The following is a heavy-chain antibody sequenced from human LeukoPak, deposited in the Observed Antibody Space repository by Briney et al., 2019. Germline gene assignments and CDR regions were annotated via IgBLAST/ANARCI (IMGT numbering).Heavy chain of an antibody. J-gene: IGHJ4*02. V-gene: IGHV4-4*02. Sequence: SETLSLTCAVSGGSISSSNWWSWVRPPPGKGLEWIGEIYHSGSTNYNPSLKSRVTISVDKSKNQFSLKLSSVTAADTAVYYCAGVYDSSGYYYGGDYWGQGTLVTVSS. CDR3: AGVYDSSGYYYGGDY. CDR1: GGSISSSNW. D-gene: IGHD3-22*01. CDR2: IYHSGST.